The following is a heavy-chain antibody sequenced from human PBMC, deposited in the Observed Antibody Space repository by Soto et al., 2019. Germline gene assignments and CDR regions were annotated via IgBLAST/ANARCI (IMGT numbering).Heavy chain of an antibody. CDR1: GGSFSGYY. Sequence: SETLSLTCAVYGGSFSGYYWSWIRQPPGKGLEWIGEINHSGSTNYNPSLKSRVTISVDTSKNQFSLKLSSVTAADTAVYYCARGRFDCSSTSCYAHYYYYYYYMDVWGKGTTVTVSS. CDR2: INHSGST. J-gene: IGHJ6*03. CDR3: ARGRFDCSSTSCYAHYYYYYYYMDV. V-gene: IGHV4-34*01. D-gene: IGHD2-2*01.